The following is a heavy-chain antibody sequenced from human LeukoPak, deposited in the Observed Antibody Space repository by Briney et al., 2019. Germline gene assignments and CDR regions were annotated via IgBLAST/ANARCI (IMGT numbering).Heavy chain of an antibody. Sequence: SETLSLTCAVSGASVGGNHWSWIRQSPEKGLEWIGYIYYSGSTNYNPSLKSRVTISVDTSKNQFSLKLSSVTAADTAVYYCARDIDGYNPYYFDYWGQGTLVTVSS. CDR3: ARDIDGYNPYYFDY. CDR1: GASVGGNH. CDR2: IYYSGST. D-gene: IGHD5-24*01. J-gene: IGHJ4*02. V-gene: IGHV4-59*02.